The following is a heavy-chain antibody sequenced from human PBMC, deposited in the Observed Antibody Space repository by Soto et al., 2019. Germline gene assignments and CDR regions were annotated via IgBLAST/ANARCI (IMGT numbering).Heavy chain of an antibody. V-gene: IGHV3-30*18. CDR3: AKESGSYWYFDL. J-gene: IGHJ2*01. D-gene: IGHD1-26*01. Sequence: GGSLRLSCAASGFTFSSYGMHWVRQAPGKGLEWVAVISYDGSNKYYADSVKGRFTISRDNSKNTLYLQMNSLRAEDTAVYYCAKESGSYWYFDLWGRGTLVTVSS. CDR2: ISYDGSNK. CDR1: GFTFSSYG.